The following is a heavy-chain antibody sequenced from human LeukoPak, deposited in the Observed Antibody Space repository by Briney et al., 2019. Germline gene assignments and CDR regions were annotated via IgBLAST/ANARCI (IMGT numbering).Heavy chain of an antibody. J-gene: IGHJ4*02. CDR1: GGSISSSRYY. CDR2: IYYSGST. V-gene: IGHV4-39*07. CDR3: ARVRYSNSYDY. D-gene: IGHD1-26*01. Sequence: SETLSLTCTVSGGSISSSRYYWGWIRQPPGKGLEWIGSIYYSGSTYYNPSLKSRVTISVDTSKNQFSLKLSSVTAADTAVYYCARVRYSNSYDYWGQGTQVTVSS.